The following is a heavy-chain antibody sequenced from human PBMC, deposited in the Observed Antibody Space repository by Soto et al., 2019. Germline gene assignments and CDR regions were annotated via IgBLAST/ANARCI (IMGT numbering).Heavy chain of an antibody. Sequence: QVQLQESGPGLVKPSETLSLTCTVSGGSITDSYWSWIRQPPGKGLEWIGYIYYGGSTSYNTSLKSRVTISVDSSKNHFSLTLNSVTAADTAVYYCARETRRWGFTPGYMDVWGKGTAVTVSS. D-gene: IGHD7-27*01. V-gene: IGHV4-59*01. CDR1: GGSITDSY. CDR3: ARETRRWGFTPGYMDV. CDR2: IYYGGST. J-gene: IGHJ6*03.